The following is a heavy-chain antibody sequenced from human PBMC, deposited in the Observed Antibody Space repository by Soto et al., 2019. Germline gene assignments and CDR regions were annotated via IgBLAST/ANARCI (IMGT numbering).Heavy chain of an antibody. J-gene: IGHJ5*02. CDR3: AREWRGVGDIVVVVAATPRGWFDP. V-gene: IGHV1-69*12. D-gene: IGHD2-15*01. CDR1: GGTFSSYA. Sequence: QVQLVQSGAEVKKPGSSVKVSCKASGGTFSSYAISWVRQAPGQGLEWMGGIIPIFGTANYEQKFQGRVTITADESTSTAYMELSSLRSEDTAVYYCAREWRGVGDIVVVVAATPRGWFDPWGQGTLVTVSS. CDR2: IIPIFGTA.